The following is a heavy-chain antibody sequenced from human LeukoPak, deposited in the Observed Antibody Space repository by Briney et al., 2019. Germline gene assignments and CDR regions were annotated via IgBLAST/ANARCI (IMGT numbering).Heavy chain of an antibody. CDR3: VRLPCRHGYNPV. CDR2: IDWDDDK. D-gene: IGHD5-24*01. J-gene: IGHJ4*02. V-gene: IGHV2-70*11. CDR1: GFSPTTSGMC. Sequence: SGPMLVNPTQTLTLTCTFSGFSPTTSGMCVSWIRQPPGKALEWLARIDWDDDKYYSTSLKTRLTISKDTSKNQVVLTMTNTDPVDTATYYCVRLPCRHGYNPVWGQGTLVTVSS.